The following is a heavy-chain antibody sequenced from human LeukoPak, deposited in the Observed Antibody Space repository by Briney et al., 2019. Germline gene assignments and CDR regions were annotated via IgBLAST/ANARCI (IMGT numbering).Heavy chain of an antibody. CDR2: INHSGST. V-gene: IGHV4-34*01. CDR1: GGSFSGYY. Sequence: SETLSLTCAVYGGSFSGYYWSWSRQPPGKGLEWIGEINHSGSTNYNPSLKSRVTISVDTSKNQFSLKLSSVTAADTAVYYCAGGEQLFDYWGQGTLVTVSS. D-gene: IGHD6-13*01. J-gene: IGHJ4*02. CDR3: AGGEQLFDY.